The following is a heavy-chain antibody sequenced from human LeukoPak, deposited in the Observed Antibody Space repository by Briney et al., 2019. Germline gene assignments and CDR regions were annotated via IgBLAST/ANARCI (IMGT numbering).Heavy chain of an antibody. CDR3: AKSNSLWPRVYDAFDI. D-gene: IGHD2/OR15-2a*01. CDR1: GFTFSSYA. Sequence: QPGGSLRLSCAASGFTFSSYAMSWVRQAPGKGLEWVSAISGSGGSTYYADSVKGRFTISRDNSKNTLYLQMNSLRAEDTAVYYCAKSNSLWPRVYDAFDIWGQGTMVTVSS. V-gene: IGHV3-23*01. CDR2: ISGSGGST. J-gene: IGHJ3*02.